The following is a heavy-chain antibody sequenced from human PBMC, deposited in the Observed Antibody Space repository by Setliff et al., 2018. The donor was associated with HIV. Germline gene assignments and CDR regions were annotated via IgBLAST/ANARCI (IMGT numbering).Heavy chain of an antibody. CDR2: ISAYNGNT. J-gene: IGHJ4*02. CDR1: GYTFTSYG. Sequence: ASVKVSCKASGYTFTSYGISWVRQAPGQGLEWMGWISAYNGNTNYAQQLQGRVTLTTDTSTSTAYMELRSLRSDDTAVYYCARGLYYYDSSGYYYLTWGQGTLVTVSS. V-gene: IGHV1-18*01. D-gene: IGHD3-22*01. CDR3: ARGLYYYDSSGYYYLT.